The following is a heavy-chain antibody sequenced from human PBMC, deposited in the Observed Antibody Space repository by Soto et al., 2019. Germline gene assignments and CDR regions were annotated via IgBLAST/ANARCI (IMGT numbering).Heavy chain of an antibody. CDR3: ARAVAVAAAFDY. CDR2: MNPNSGNT. D-gene: IGHD6-19*01. V-gene: IGHV1-8*01. Sequence: ASVKVSCKASGYTFTSYDINWVRQATGQGLEWMGWMNPNSGNTGYAQKFQGRVTMTRNTSISTAYMELSSLRSEDTAVYYCARAVAVAAAFDYWGQGTLVTVSS. CDR1: GYTFTSYD. J-gene: IGHJ4*02.